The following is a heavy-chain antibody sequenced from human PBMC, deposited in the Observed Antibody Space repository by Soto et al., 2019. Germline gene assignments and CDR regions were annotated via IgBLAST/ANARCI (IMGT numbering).Heavy chain of an antibody. CDR1: CGSISGYA. CDR3: ARDKITGLFDY. CDR2: INHTGST. D-gene: IGHD2-8*02. Sequence: SEPKSLTKAVYCGSISGYACTRIRQPPGTGLEWIGEINHTGSTNYNPSLKSRVTISVDTSKNQFSLKLTSVIASDTAVYYCARDKITGLFDYWGQGTLVTVSS. V-gene: IGHV4-34*01. J-gene: IGHJ4*02.